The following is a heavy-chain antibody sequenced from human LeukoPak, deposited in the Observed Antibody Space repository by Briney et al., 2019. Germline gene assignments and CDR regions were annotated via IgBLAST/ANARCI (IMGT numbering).Heavy chain of an antibody. CDR1: GFAFDDYA. J-gene: IGHJ4*02. D-gene: IGHD6-13*01. CDR3: AREIAAAGPNDY. CDR2: ISFSGGST. Sequence: PGGSLRLSCAASGFAFDDYAMHWVRQAPGMGLEWVSAISFSGGSTYYVDSVKGRFTISRDNSKSTLYLQMNSLRVEDTALYYCAREIAAAGPNDYWGQGTLVTVSS. V-gene: IGHV3-23*01.